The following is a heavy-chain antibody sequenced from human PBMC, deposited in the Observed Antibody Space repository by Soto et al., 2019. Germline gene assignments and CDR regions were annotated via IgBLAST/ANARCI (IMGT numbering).Heavy chain of an antibody. D-gene: IGHD3-16*02. CDR2: IYYSGET. CDR3: ARPGSF. Sequence: AAETLSLTCTVSGVSISGTSYYWGWIRQTPAKGLEWIGTIYYSGETFYNPSLKSRVTISIDTSKNHFSLNLTSVTAADTAIYYCARPGSFWGQGALVTVPS. J-gene: IGHJ1*01. V-gene: IGHV4-39*02. CDR1: GVSISGTSYY.